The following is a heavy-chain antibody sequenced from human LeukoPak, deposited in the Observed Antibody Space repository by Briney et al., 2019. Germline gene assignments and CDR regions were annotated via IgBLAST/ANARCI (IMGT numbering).Heavy chain of an antibody. CDR3: ARAKRTAAGTWGSDYYYYYYMDV. CDR1: EFAFSSYS. J-gene: IGHJ6*03. CDR2: ISSRSTYI. D-gene: IGHD6-13*01. Sequence: GGSLRLSCAASEFAFSSYSINWVRQAPGKGLEGVSSISSRSTYIYYADSVKGRFTISRDNAKNSLYLQMNSLRAEDTAVYYCARAKRTAAGTWGSDYYYYYYMDVWGKGTTVTVSS. V-gene: IGHV3-21*01.